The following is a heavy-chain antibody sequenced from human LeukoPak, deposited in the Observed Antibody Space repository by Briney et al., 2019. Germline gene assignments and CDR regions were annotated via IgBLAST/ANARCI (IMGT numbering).Heavy chain of an antibody. Sequence: SVKVSCKASGGTFSSYAISWVRQAPGQGLEWMGRIIPILGIANYAQKFQGRVTITADKSTSTAYMELSSLRSEDTAVYYCARDPAGAYYDILTGYYFYYGMDVWGQGTTVTVSS. J-gene: IGHJ6*02. CDR3: ARDPAGAYYDILTGYYFYYGMDV. V-gene: IGHV1-69*04. D-gene: IGHD3-9*01. CDR1: GGTFSSYA. CDR2: IIPILGIA.